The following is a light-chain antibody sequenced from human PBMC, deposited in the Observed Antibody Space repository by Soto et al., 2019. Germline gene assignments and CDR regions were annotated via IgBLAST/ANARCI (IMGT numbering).Light chain of an antibody. CDR1: SSDVGGYNY. J-gene: IGLJ1*01. CDR3: SSYAGSGNLEV. CDR2: EVS. Sequence: QSVLTQPPSASGSPGQSVTISCTGTSSDVGGYNYVSWYQHHPGKAPKLMIYEVSKRPSGVPDRFSGSKSGNTASLTVSGLQAEDEADYYCSSYAGSGNLEVFGTGTKLTAL. V-gene: IGLV2-8*01.